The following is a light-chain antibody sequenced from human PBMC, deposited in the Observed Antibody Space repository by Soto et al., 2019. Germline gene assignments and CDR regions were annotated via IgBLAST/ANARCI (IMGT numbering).Light chain of an antibody. CDR3: QQRSNWPQLT. CDR1: QSVSSY. J-gene: IGKJ4*01. V-gene: IGKV3-11*01. Sequence: EIVLTQSPATLSLSPGERATFSCRASQSVSSYLAWYQQKPGQAPRLLIYDASNRATGIPARFSGSGSGTYFTLTISSLEPEDFAVYYCQQRSNWPQLTFGGGTKVEIK. CDR2: DAS.